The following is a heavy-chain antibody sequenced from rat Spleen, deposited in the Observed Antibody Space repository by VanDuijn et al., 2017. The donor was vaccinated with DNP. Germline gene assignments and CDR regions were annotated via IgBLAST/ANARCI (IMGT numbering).Heavy chain of an antibody. J-gene: IGHJ3*01. D-gene: IGHD1-6*01. Sequence: EVQLVESGGGLVQPGRSLKLSCAASGFTFSNYGMAWVRQAPTKGLEWVATISYDGSDTYYRDSVKGRFTISRDNAENTVYLQMNSLRSEDTATYYCAKGMYITGWGAYWGQGTLVTVSS. CDR3: AKGMYITGWGAY. CDR2: ISYDGSDT. V-gene: IGHV5-29*01. CDR1: GFTFSNYG.